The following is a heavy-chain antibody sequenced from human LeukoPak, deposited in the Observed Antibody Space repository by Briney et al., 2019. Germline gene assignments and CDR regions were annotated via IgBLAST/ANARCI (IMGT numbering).Heavy chain of an antibody. CDR3: ARDREQQLVANWFDP. D-gene: IGHD6-13*01. J-gene: IGHJ5*02. Sequence: GGSLRLSCAASGFTFSSYAMHWVRQAPVKGLEWEAVISYDGSNKYYADSVKGRFTISRDNSKNTLYLQMNSLRAEDTAVYYCARDREQQLVANWFDPWGQGTLVTVSS. CDR1: GFTFSSYA. CDR2: ISYDGSNK. V-gene: IGHV3-30-3*01.